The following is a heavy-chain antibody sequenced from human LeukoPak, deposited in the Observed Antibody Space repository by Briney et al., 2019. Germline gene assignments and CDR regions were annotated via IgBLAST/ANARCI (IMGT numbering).Heavy chain of an antibody. V-gene: IGHV3-66*01. CDR2: IYSGGST. D-gene: IGHD3-9*01. Sequence: GGSLRLSCAASGFTVSSNYMRWVRQAPGKGLEWVSVIYSGGSTYYADSVKGRFTISRDNSKNTLYLQMNSLRAGDTAVYYCARAGRYFDWARFDYWGQGTLVTVSS. CDR3: ARAGRYFDWARFDY. J-gene: IGHJ4*02. CDR1: GFTVSSNY.